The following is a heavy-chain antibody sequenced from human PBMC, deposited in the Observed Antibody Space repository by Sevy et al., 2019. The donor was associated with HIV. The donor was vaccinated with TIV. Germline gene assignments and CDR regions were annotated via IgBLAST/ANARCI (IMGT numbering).Heavy chain of an antibody. Sequence: ETLSLTCAVYGGSFSGYYWSWIRQPPGKGLEWIGEINHSGSTNYNPSLKSRVTISVDTSKNQFSLKLSSVTAADTAVYYCARGSKFDYWGQGTLVTVSS. J-gene: IGHJ4*02. CDR1: GGSFSGYY. CDR2: INHSGST. V-gene: IGHV4-34*01. CDR3: ARGSKFDY. D-gene: IGHD4-4*01.